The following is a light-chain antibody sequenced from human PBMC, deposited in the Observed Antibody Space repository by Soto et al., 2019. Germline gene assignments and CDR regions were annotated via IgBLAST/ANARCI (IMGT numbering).Light chain of an antibody. Sequence: DIQMTQSPSTLSASVGDRVTITCRASQSISSWLAWYQQKPGKAPKLLIYRASSLESWVPSRFSGSGSGTEFTLTISSLQPDDSATYFCQQYESYPLTVGGGTKVEIK. CDR3: QQYESYPLT. CDR1: QSISSW. CDR2: RAS. V-gene: IGKV1-5*03. J-gene: IGKJ4*01.